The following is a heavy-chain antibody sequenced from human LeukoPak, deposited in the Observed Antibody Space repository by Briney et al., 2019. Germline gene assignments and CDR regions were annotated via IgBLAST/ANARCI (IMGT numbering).Heavy chain of an antibody. V-gene: IGHV1-8*02. CDR2: MNPNSGNT. D-gene: IGHD1-26*01. Sequence: ASVKVSCKASGYTFTTYNINWVRQAPGQGLEWMGWMNPNSGNTGYAQKFQGRVTMTRNTSISTAYMELSSLRSEDTAVYYCATPLPSGSYVAFDIWGQGTMVTVSS. CDR3: ATPLPSGSYVAFDI. CDR1: GYTFTTYN. J-gene: IGHJ3*02.